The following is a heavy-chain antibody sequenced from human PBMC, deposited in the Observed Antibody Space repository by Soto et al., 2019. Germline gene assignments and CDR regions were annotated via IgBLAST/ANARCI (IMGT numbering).Heavy chain of an antibody. Sequence: QVELVQSGAEVKKPGSSVKVSCQASEDTFRNYAISWVRQAPGQGLEWMGGIIPIFGTAEYSQKFQGRVTITADESTSTSYMELSSLRFEDTAVYYCAKENRDDDSGWYSSTDWFDPWGQGTLVTVSS. V-gene: IGHV1-69*01. D-gene: IGHD6-19*01. CDR1: EDTFRNYA. CDR3: AKENRDDDSGWYSSTDWFDP. J-gene: IGHJ5*02. CDR2: IIPIFGTA.